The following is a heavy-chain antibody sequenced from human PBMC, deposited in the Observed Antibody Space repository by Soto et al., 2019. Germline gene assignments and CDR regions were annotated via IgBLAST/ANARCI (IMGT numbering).Heavy chain of an antibody. J-gene: IGHJ6*02. CDR3: ARESRLLTAGTSKPTYYYYGMHV. V-gene: IGHV3-7*05. CDR2: IKQDGSEK. Sequence: SGGSLRLSCAASGFTFSSYWMSWVRQAPGKGLEWVANIKQDGSEKYYVDSVKGRFTISRDNAKNSLYLQMNSLRAEDTAVYYCARESRLLTAGTSKPTYYYYGMHVWGQGTTVTVSS. CDR1: GFTFSSYW. D-gene: IGHD6-13*01.